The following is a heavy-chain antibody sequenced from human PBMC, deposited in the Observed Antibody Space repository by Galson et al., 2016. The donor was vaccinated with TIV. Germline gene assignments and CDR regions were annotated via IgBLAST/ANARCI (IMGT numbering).Heavy chain of an antibody. D-gene: IGHD3-10*01. V-gene: IGHV1-2*02. CDR3: ARSDSYYKYALDV. CDR2: INPKTGAT. Sequence: SVKVSCKASGCNFIGRYFHWVRQAPGQGLEWMGWINPKTGATTYAQEFQGRITMTRDTSASTVYMDLNRLQSDDTAVYYCARSDSYYKYALDVWGQGTTVTVSS. CDR1: GCNFIGRY. J-gene: IGHJ3*01.